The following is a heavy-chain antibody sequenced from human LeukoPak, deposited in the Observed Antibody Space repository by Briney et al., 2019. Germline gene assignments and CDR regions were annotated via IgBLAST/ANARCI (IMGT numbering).Heavy chain of an antibody. CDR2: IYYSGST. CDR1: GGSISSYY. D-gene: IGHD6-6*01. CDR3: AGFGYSSSPFPDSAFDI. J-gene: IGHJ3*02. Sequence: SETLSLTCTVSGGSISSYYWSWIRQPPGKGLEWIGYIYYSGSTNYNPSLKSRVTISVDTSKNQFSLKLSSVTAADTAVYYCAGFGYSSSPFPDSAFDIWGQGTMVTVSS. V-gene: IGHV4-59*01.